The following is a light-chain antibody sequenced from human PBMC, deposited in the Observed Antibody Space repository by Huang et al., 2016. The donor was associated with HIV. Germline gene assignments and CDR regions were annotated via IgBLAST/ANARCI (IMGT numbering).Light chain of an antibody. CDR3: QQYYGTPYT. Sequence: DIQVTQSPSSLSASVGDRVTVTCRTSRGISDSLVWYQQKPGRAPKRLFYAASRLESGVPSRFSGSGAGADFTLTINNLQPEDFATYYCQQYYGTPYTFGQGTKVEIK. CDR2: AAS. J-gene: IGKJ2*01. CDR1: RGISDS. V-gene: IGKV1-NL1*01.